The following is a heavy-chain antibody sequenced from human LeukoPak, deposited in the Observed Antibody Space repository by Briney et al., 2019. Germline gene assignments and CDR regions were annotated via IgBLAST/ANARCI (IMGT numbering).Heavy chain of an antibody. J-gene: IGHJ4*02. CDR1: GFTFSSYA. V-gene: IGHV3-21*04. CDR2: ISSRSGYI. D-gene: IGHD3-16*01. CDR3: AAQKRGSYRPYYFDY. Sequence: GGSLRLSCAASGFTFSSYAMHWVRQAPGQGLDWVSSISSRSGYIYYAESVKGRFTISRDNAKNTLYLQMKSLRAEDTAVYYCAAQKRGSYRPYYFDYWGQGTLVTVSS.